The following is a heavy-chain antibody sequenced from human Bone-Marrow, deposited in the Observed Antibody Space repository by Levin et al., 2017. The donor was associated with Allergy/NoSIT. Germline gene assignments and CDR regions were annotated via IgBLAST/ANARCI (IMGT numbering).Heavy chain of an antibody. CDR1: GGSFSGSY. CDR3: ARGRRVEPKRITIFGVVITTSYSWPDGNWFDP. CDR2: INHSGST. Sequence: SQTLSLTCAVYGGSFSGSYWSWIRQPPGKGLEWIGEINHSGSTNYNPSLKSRVTISVDTSKNQFSLKLSSVTAADTAVYYCARGRRVEPKRITIFGVVITTSYSWPDGNWFDPWGQGTLVTVSS. D-gene: IGHD3-3*01. J-gene: IGHJ5*02. V-gene: IGHV4-34*01.